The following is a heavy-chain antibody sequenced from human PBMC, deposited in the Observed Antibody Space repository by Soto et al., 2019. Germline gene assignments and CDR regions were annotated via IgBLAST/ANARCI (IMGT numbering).Heavy chain of an antibody. CDR3: ARATYYYDSSGYYWFDP. Sequence: ISSYYWSWIRQPAGKGLEWIGRIYTSGSTNYNPSLKSRVTMSVDTSKNQFSLKLSSVTAADTAVYYCARATYYYDSSGYYWFDPWGQGTLVTVSS. J-gene: IGHJ5*02. D-gene: IGHD3-22*01. CDR2: IYTSGST. V-gene: IGHV4-4*07. CDR1: ISSYY.